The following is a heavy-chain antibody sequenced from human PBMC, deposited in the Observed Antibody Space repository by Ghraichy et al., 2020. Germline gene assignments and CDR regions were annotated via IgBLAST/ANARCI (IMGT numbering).Heavy chain of an antibody. CDR3: AVQRIDRRITTHPARDY. CDR2: INHSGST. Sequence: SETLSLTCAVYGGSFSGYYWSWIRQPPGKGLEWIGEINHSGSTNYNPSLKSRVTISVDTSKNQFSLKLSSVTAADTAVYYCAVQRIDRRITTHPARDYWGQGTLSPSPQ. J-gene: IGHJ4*02. D-gene: IGHD3-3*01. CDR1: GGSFSGYY. V-gene: IGHV4-34*01.